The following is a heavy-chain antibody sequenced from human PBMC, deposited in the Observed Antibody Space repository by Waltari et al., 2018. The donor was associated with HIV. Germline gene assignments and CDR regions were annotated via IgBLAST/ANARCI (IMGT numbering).Heavy chain of an antibody. CDR2: INPNSGGT. D-gene: IGHD4-4*01. J-gene: IGHJ4*02. V-gene: IGHV1-2*02. CDR1: GYTFTGYS. Sequence: QVQLVQSGAEVKKPGASVKVSCTASGYTFTGYSMHWVRQAPGQGLEWMGWINPNSGGTNYAQKFQGRVTMTRDTSISTAYMELSRLRSDDTAVYYCARVPATTEYYFDYWGQGTLVTVSS. CDR3: ARVPATTEYYFDY.